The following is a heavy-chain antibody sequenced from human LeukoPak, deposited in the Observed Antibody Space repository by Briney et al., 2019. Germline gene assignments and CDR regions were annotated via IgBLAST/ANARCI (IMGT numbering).Heavy chain of an antibody. CDR1: GFTFSSYG. Sequence: GGSLRLSCAASGFTFSSYGMHWVRQAPGKGLEWVAFIRYDGSNKYYADSVKGRFTISRDNSKNTLYLQMNSLRAEDTAVYYCAKDHLGYCSGGSCSLFDYWGQGTLVTVSS. D-gene: IGHD2-15*01. J-gene: IGHJ4*02. V-gene: IGHV3-30*02. CDR3: AKDHLGYCSGGSCSLFDY. CDR2: IRYDGSNK.